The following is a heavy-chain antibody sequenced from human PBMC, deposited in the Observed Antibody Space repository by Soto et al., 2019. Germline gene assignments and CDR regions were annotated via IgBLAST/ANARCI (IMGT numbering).Heavy chain of an antibody. V-gene: IGHV4-30-2*01. Sequence: PSETLSLTCAVSGGSISSGGYSWSWIRQPPGKGLEWIGYIYHSGSTYYNPSLKSRVTISVDRSKNQFSLKLSSVTAADTAVYYCARGGRTGTTSGFDYWGQGTLVTVSS. D-gene: IGHD1-7*01. CDR3: ARGGRTGTTSGFDY. CDR2: IYHSGST. J-gene: IGHJ4*02. CDR1: GGSISSGGYS.